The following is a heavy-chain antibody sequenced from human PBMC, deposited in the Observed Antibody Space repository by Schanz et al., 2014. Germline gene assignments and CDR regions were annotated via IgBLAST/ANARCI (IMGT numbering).Heavy chain of an antibody. D-gene: IGHD5-12*01. Sequence: EVQLVESGGGLVQPGGSLRLSCAASGFTFSRYWMHWVRQAPGKGLVWVSRIDNTGGNTNYADSVRGRFTISRDNSKNTLYLEMTSLRVEDTAVYYCARWRVGGLNILADDYDIWGQGTEVIVSS. J-gene: IGHJ3*02. CDR3: ARWRVGGLNILADDYDI. CDR2: IDNTGGNT. CDR1: GFTFSRYW. V-gene: IGHV3-74*01.